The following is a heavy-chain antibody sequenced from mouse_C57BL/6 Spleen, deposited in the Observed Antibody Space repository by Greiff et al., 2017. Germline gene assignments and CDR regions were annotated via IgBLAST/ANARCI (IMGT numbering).Heavy chain of an antibody. CDR1: GYTFTDYE. Sequence: VPLVESGAELVRPGASVTLSCKASGYTFTDYEMHWVKQTPVHGLEWIGAIDPETGGTAYNQKFKGKALLTADKSSSTAYMEHRSLTSEDSAVYYCTRGRYYGSSYVDFDYWGQGTTLTVSS. CDR2: IDPETGGT. V-gene: IGHV1-15*01. D-gene: IGHD1-1*01. J-gene: IGHJ2*01. CDR3: TRGRYYGSSYVDFDY.